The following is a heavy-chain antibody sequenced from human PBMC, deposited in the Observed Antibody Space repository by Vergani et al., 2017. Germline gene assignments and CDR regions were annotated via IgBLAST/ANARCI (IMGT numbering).Heavy chain of an antibody. CDR2: INHSGST. J-gene: IGHJ4*02. CDR3: ARVDIVVVTAPFGY. Sequence: QVQLQQWGAGLLKPSETLSLTCAVYGGSFSGYYWSWIRQPPGKGLEWIGEINHSGSTNYNPSLKSRVTISVDTSKNQFSLKLSSVTAADTAVYYCARVDIVVVTAPFGYWGQGTLVAVSS. CDR1: GGSFSGYY. D-gene: IGHD2-21*02. V-gene: IGHV4-34*01.